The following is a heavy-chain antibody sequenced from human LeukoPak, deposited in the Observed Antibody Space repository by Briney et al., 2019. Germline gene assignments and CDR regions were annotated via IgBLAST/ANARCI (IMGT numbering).Heavy chain of an antibody. CDR3: AKDSGSYPTGCFDY. J-gene: IGHJ4*02. Sequence: GGPLRLSCAASGFTFSSYAMSWVRQAPGKGLEWVSAISGSGGSTYYADSVKGRFTISRDNSKNTLYLQMNSLRAEDTAVYYCAKDSGSYPTGCFDYWGQGTLVTVSS. CDR1: GFTFSSYA. CDR2: ISGSGGST. V-gene: IGHV3-23*01. D-gene: IGHD1-26*01.